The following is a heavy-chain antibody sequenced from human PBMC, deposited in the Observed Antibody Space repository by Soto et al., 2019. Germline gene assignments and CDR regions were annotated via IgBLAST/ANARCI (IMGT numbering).Heavy chain of an antibody. CDR1: NVSISSTYF. V-gene: IGHV4-4*02. D-gene: IGHD3-10*01. CDR3: ACLTRGRVNWVAP. J-gene: IGHJ5*02. Sequence: QVHLQESGPGLVKPSGTLSLTCAVSNVSISSTYFWGWVRLPPGKGLEWIGEIFHTGSTYYNPSLQSRVNISIDKSKTQFSLKLDSVTAADTAIYYCACLTRGRVNWVAPWGQGTLVNVSS. CDR2: IFHTGST.